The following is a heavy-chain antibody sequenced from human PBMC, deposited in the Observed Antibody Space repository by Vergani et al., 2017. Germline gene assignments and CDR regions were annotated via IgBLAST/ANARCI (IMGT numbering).Heavy chain of an antibody. Sequence: QVHLVESGGGVVQPGRSLRLSCVVSGFTSSYYGMHWVRQAPGKGLEWVAVITYDGTQKYYADSVKGRFTISRDNSKSTLYPQLNSLRTEDTAVYYCATKSCGTPGCQIGYFEDWGQGTLVTVSS. CDR2: ITYDGTQK. J-gene: IGHJ1*01. V-gene: IGHV3-30*03. CDR1: GFTSSYYG. CDR3: ATKSCGTPGCQIGYFED. D-gene: IGHD1-1*01.